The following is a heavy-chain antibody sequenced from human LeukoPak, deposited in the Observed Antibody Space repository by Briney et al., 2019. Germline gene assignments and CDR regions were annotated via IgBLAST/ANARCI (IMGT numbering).Heavy chain of an antibody. J-gene: IGHJ3*02. CDR3: ARGGLRYFDWDAFDI. CDR1: GFTFSSYA. Sequence: GGSLRLSCAASGFTFSSYAMSWVRQAPGKGLEWVSAISGSGGSTYYADSVKGRFTISRDNSKNTLYLQMNSLRAEDTAVYYCARGGLRYFDWDAFDIWGQGTMVTVSS. D-gene: IGHD3-9*01. CDR2: ISGSGGST. V-gene: IGHV3-23*01.